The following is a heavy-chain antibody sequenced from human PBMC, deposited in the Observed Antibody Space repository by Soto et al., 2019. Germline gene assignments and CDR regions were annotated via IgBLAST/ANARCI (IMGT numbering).Heavy chain of an antibody. CDR2: IISSGSFI. Sequence: GGSLRLSCAASGFSFSNDSMNWIRQAPGEGLEWVSSIISSGSFIYYADSVKGRFTISRDNAKNSLYLQMNSLRAEDTALYYCVRHLVGSRGYLGQWGQGTQVTASS. V-gene: IGHV3-21*01. CDR3: VRHLVGSRGYLGQ. CDR1: GFSFSNDS. J-gene: IGHJ4*02. D-gene: IGHD3-22*01.